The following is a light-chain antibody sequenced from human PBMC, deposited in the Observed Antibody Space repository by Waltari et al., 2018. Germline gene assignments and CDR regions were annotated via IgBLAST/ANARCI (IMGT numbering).Light chain of an antibody. CDR2: DAF. CDR1: QSVNSF. V-gene: IGKV3-11*01. Sequence: EIVLTQSPATLSLSPGERATLSCRASQSVNSFLAWYQQKPGQAPRLLIYDAFTRATGIPARFSGSGSGTDFTLTISSLELEDFAVYYCQQRDNWSFGGGTKVEIK. J-gene: IGKJ4*01. CDR3: QQRDNWS.